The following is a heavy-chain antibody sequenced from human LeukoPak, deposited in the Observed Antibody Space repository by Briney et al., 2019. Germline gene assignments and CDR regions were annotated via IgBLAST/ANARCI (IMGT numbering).Heavy chain of an antibody. CDR2: IYYSGST. CDR3: ARGQLATIVIPFDY. D-gene: IGHD5-24*01. CDR1: GGSISSSNYY. J-gene: IGHJ4*02. Sequence: SETLSLTCTVSGGSISSSNYYWGWIHQPPGKGLEWVGSIYYSGSTYYNPSLKSRVIVSLDTSKNQFSLKLSSVTAADTAVYYCARGQLATIVIPFDYWGQGTLVTVPS. V-gene: IGHV4-39*07.